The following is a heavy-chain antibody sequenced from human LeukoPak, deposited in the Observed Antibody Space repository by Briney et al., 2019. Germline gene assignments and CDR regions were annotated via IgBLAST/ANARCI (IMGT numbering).Heavy chain of an antibody. D-gene: IGHD3-3*01. CDR3: ARAPLRFLEWSSKSLLYYMDV. J-gene: IGHJ6*03. CDR1: GGSISSYY. Sequence: SETLSLTCTVSGGSISSYYWSWIRQPPGKGLEWIGYIYHSGSTYYNPSLKSRVTISVDRSKNQFSLKLSSVTAADTAVYYCARAPLRFLEWSSKSLLYYMDVWGKGTTVTVSS. CDR2: IYHSGST. V-gene: IGHV4-59*12.